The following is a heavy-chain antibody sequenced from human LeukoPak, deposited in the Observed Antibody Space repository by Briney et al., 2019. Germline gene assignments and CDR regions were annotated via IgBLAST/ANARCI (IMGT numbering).Heavy chain of an antibody. V-gene: IGHV1-2*02. CDR3: ARLSIRGDIVGVNDY. CDR2: INPNSGGT. Sequence: VASVKVSCKASGYTFTGYYMHWVRQAPGQGLEWMGWINPNSGGTNYAQKFQGRVTMTRDTSISTAYMELSRLRSDDTAVYYCARLSIRGDIVGVNDYWGQGTLVTVSS. D-gene: IGHD1-26*01. CDR1: GYTFTGYY. J-gene: IGHJ4*02.